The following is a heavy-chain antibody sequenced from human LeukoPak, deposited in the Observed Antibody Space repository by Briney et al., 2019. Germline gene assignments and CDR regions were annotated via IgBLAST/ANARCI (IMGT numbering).Heavy chain of an antibody. CDR3: ARGPTVAYYYYYGMDV. J-gene: IGHJ6*02. Sequence: SETLSLTCAVYGGSFSGYYWSWIRQPPGKGLEWIGEINHSGSTNYNPSLKSRVTISVDTSKNQFSLKLSPVTAADTAVYYCARGPTVAYYYYYGMDVWGQGTTVTVSS. CDR1: GGSFSGYY. CDR2: INHSGST. D-gene: IGHD4-23*01. V-gene: IGHV4-34*01.